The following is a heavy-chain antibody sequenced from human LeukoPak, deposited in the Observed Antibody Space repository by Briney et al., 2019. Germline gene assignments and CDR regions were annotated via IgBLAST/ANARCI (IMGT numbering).Heavy chain of an antibody. D-gene: IGHD6-19*01. J-gene: IGHJ1*01. Sequence: GASVKVSCKASGYTFSSYDINWVRQATGQGLEWMGWMNPNSGNTGYAQKFQGRLNITRNTSISTAYMELGSLRSEDTAVYYCARRVGSGWPVQHWGQGTLVTVSS. CDR1: GYTFSSYD. CDR3: ARRVGSGWPVQH. V-gene: IGHV1-8*01. CDR2: MNPNSGNT.